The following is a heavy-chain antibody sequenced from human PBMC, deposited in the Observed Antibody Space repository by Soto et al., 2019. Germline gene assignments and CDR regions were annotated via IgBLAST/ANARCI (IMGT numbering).Heavy chain of an antibody. J-gene: IGHJ3*01. CDR3: ARPLIGNTVDL. CDR1: GYTFINYF. Sequence: QAQLLESGAEMKKPGASVKVSCKASGYTFINYFIHWVRQAPGQGLEWIGIVHPSRGTADYAQKSQGRVTLTTDMSTRTVYMDLRSLRSEDTAVYYCARPLIGNTVDLWGQGTTVIVSS. V-gene: IGHV1-46*01. CDR2: VHPSRGTA. D-gene: IGHD1-7*01.